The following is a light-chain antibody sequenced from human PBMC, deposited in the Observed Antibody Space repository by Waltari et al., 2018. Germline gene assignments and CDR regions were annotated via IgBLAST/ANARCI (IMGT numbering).Light chain of an antibody. CDR1: NLGDKS. CDR2: QES. V-gene: IGLV3-1*01. CDR3: QAWDSSTYV. Sequence: SFELTQPPSVSVSPGQTASSTCSGANLGDKSTCWYQQKPGQSTVLVIYQESKRPSATPEQFSGSKSGNTATLTISGTQAVDEADYYCQAWDSSTYVFGTGTKVTVL. J-gene: IGLJ1*01.